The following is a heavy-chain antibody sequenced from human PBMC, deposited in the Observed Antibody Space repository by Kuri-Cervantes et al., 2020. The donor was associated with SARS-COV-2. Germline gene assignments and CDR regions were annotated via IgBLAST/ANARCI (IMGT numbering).Heavy chain of an antibody. D-gene: IGHD5-12*01. J-gene: IGHJ4*02. V-gene: IGHV4-34*01. Sequence: GSLRLSCAVYGGSFSGYYWSWIRQPPGKGLEWIGEINHSGSTNYNPSLKSRVTISVDTSKNQFYLKLSSVTAADTAVYCCARLIGYSGYDYSFGYFDYWGQGTLVTVSS. CDR2: INHSGST. CDR3: ARLIGYSGYDYSFGYFDY. CDR1: GGSFSGYY.